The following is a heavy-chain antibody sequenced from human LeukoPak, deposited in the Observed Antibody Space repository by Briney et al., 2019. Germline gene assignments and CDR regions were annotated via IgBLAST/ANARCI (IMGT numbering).Heavy chain of an antibody. CDR3: ARTIAAAGTNYFDY. CDR1: GFSLSTGGMC. V-gene: IGHV2-70*01. J-gene: IGHJ4*02. CDR2: IDWDGDK. D-gene: IGHD6-13*01. Sequence: SGPTLVNPTQPLTLTFTFSGFSLSTGGMCVSWIRQPPGKALEWLALIDWDGDKYYNTSLKTRLTISKDTSKNQVFLTMTNMDPVDTATYYCARTIAAAGTNYFDYWGQGTLVTVSS.